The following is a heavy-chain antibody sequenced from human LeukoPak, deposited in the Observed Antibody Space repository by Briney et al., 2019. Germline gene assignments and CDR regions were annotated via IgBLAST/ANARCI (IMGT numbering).Heavy chain of an antibody. CDR1: GYTFTSYG. V-gene: IGHV1-18*01. J-gene: IGHJ3*02. CDR2: ISAYNGNT. D-gene: IGHD1-26*01. Sequence: GASVKVSCKASGYTFTSYGITWVRQAPRQGLEWMGWISAYNGNTNYAQKLQGRVTMTTGTSTSTAYMELRSLRSDDPGVYYCAKLIVGANAFDIWGQGTRVTVSS. CDR3: AKLIVGANAFDI.